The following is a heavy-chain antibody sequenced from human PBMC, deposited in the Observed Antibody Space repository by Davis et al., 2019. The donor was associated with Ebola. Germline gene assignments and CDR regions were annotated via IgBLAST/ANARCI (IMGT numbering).Heavy chain of an antibody. V-gene: IGHV4-30-4*01. J-gene: IGHJ4*02. D-gene: IGHD3/OR15-3a*01. CDR1: GGSISSGDYY. Sequence: SETLSLTCTASGGSISSGDYYWSWIRQSPGKGLEWIGYIYYNGNTFYSPSLQSRLTISIGKSKSQFSLRLSTVTAADTAIYYCASGLGGNFFDYWGQGSLVTVSS. CDR3: ASGLGGNFFDY. CDR2: IYYNGNT.